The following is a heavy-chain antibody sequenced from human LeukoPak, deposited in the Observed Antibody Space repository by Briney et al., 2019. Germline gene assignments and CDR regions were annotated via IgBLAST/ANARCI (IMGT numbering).Heavy chain of an antibody. D-gene: IGHD6-19*01. V-gene: IGHV4-39*07. CDR2: IYYSGNT. CDR3: ARVPVGRSGCLDY. Sequence: SETLSLTCTVSGGSISSSSYYWGWIRQPPGKGLEWLGNIYYSGNTYYNPSLKSRVTISLDTSNNQFSLKLSSVTAADTAMYYCARVPVGRSGCLDYWGQGTLVTVSS. CDR1: GGSISSSSYY. J-gene: IGHJ4*02.